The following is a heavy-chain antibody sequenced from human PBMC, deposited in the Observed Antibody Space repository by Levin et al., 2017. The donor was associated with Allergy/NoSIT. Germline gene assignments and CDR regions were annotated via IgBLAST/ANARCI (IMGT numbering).Heavy chain of an antibody. Sequence: GESLKISCAASGFTVSSNYMSWVRQAPGKGLEWVSVIYSGGSTYYADSVKGRFTISRDNSKNTLYLQMNSLRAEDTAVYYCARERSGGWYESWGQGTLVTVSS. CDR1: GFTVSSNY. CDR2: IYSGGST. V-gene: IGHV3-66*01. CDR3: ARERSGGWYES. J-gene: IGHJ5*01. D-gene: IGHD2-15*01.